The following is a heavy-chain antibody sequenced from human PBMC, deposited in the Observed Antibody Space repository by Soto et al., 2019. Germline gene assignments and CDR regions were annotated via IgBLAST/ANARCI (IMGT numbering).Heavy chain of an antibody. V-gene: IGHV3-53*01. CDR2: ICSGGST. Sequence: GGSLRLSCAASGFTVSSNYMSWVRQAPGKGLEWVSVICSGGSTYYADSVKGRFTIFRDNSKNTLYLQMNSLRAEDTAVYYCARELSIAAAGALYYYYGMDVWGQGTTVTVSS. D-gene: IGHD6-13*01. CDR1: GFTVSSNY. CDR3: ARELSIAAAGALYYYYGMDV. J-gene: IGHJ6*02.